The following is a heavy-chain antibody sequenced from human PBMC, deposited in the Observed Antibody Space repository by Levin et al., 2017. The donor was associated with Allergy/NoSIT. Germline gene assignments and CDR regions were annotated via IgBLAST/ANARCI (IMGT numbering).Heavy chain of an antibody. Sequence: GGSLRLSCAASVFTFNNYDMNWVRQAPGKGLEWVSTVSGSGSSTSYADSVKGRFSISRDNSKYTLYLQMNSLRAEDTAVYYCALDGYSSGWYQGYWGQGTLVTVSS. J-gene: IGHJ4*02. CDR3: ALDGYSSGWYQGY. CDR1: VFTFNNYD. V-gene: IGHV3-23*01. D-gene: IGHD6-19*01. CDR2: VSGSGSST.